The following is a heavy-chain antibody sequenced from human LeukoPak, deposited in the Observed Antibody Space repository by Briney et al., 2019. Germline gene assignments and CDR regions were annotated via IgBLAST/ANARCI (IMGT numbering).Heavy chain of an antibody. CDR1: GGSFSGYY. J-gene: IGHJ4*02. D-gene: IGHD3-3*01. V-gene: IGHV4-34*01. CDR3: ARSYGFWSGYSYYFDY. Sequence: SETLSLTCAVCGGSFSGYYWSWIRQPPGKGLEWIGEINHSGSTNYNPSLKSRVTISVDTSKNQFSLKLSSVTAADTAVYYCARSYGFWSGYSYYFDYWGQGTLVTVSS. CDR2: INHSGST.